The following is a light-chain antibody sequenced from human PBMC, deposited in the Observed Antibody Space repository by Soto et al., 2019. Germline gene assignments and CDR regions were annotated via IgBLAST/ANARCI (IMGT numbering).Light chain of an antibody. CDR1: HNISTY. V-gene: IGKV1-39*01. Sequence: DIQMTQSPSSLSASVGDGVTITCRASHNISTYLHWYQRKPGQAPKFLIYATSILQPWVPSRFSGSGSGTDFSLTISNVQPDDFATYYCQQSYSTVYTFGQGTKLEIK. CDR2: ATS. CDR3: QQSYSTVYT. J-gene: IGKJ2*01.